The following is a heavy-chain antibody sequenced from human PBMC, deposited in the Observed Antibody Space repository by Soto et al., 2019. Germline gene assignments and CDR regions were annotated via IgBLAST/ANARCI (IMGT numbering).Heavy chain of an antibody. CDR3: AKDIYSLVGSGFVY. D-gene: IGHD6-19*01. CDR1: GFTFDDYA. V-gene: IGHV3-9*01. J-gene: IGHJ4*02. CDR2: ISWNSGSI. Sequence: PGGSLRLSCAASGFTFDDYAMHWVRQAPGKGLEWVSGISWNSGSIGYADSVKGRFTISRDNAKNSLYLQMNSLRAEDTALYYCAKDIYSLVGSGFVYWGQGTLVTVSS.